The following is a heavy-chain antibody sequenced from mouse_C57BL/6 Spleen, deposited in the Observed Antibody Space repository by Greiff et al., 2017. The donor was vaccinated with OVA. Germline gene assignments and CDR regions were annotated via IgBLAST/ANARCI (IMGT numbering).Heavy chain of an antibody. J-gene: IGHJ4*01. CDR1: GYSFTDYN. D-gene: IGHD2-5*01. Sequence: QLQESGPELVKPGASVKISCKASGYSFTDYNMNWVKQSNGKSLEWIGVINPNYGTTSYNQKFKGKATLTVDQSSSTAYMQLNSLTSEDSAVYYCARGSEVYSNLGMDYWGQGTSVTVSS. CDR2: INPNYGTT. CDR3: ARGSEVYSNLGMDY. V-gene: IGHV1-39*01.